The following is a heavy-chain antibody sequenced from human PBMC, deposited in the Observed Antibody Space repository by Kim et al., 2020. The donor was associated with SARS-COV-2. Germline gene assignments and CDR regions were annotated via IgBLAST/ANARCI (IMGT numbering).Heavy chain of an antibody. D-gene: IGHD3-16*01. CDR1: GYSFTSYW. CDR3: ARAGGAGAATGVNFDY. Sequence: GESLKISCKGSGYSFTSYWIGLVRQMPGKGLEWMGIIYPGDSDTRYSPSFQGQVTISADKSISTAYLQWSSLKASDTAMYYCARAGGAGAATGVNFDYWGQGTLVTVSS. V-gene: IGHV5-51*01. CDR2: IYPGDSDT. J-gene: IGHJ4*02.